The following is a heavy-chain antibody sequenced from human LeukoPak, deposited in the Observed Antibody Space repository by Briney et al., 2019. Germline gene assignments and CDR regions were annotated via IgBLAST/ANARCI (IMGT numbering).Heavy chain of an antibody. CDR1: GFTFSSYA. CDR2: ISGSGGST. CDR3: TTDPSGSYVPTDFDY. Sequence: GGSLRLSCAASGFTFSSYAMSWVRQAPGKGLEWVSAISGSGGSTYYADSVKGRFTISRDNSKNTLYLQMNSLKTEDTAVYYCTTDPSGSYVPTDFDYWGQGTLVTVSS. V-gene: IGHV3-23*01. J-gene: IGHJ4*02. D-gene: IGHD1-26*01.